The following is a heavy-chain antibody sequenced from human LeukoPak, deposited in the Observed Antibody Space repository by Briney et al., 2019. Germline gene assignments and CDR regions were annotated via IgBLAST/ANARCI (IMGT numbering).Heavy chain of an antibody. CDR1: GFTFSSYA. D-gene: IGHD3-9*01. Sequence: GGSLRLSCAASGFTFSSYAMHWVRQAPGKGLEWVAAISYDGSNKYYADSVKGRFTISRDNSKNTLYLQMNSLRAEDTAVYYCARAKIPSTIFYYFDYWGQGTLVTVSS. CDR2: ISYDGSNK. J-gene: IGHJ4*02. V-gene: IGHV3-30-3*01. CDR3: ARAKIPSTIFYYFDY.